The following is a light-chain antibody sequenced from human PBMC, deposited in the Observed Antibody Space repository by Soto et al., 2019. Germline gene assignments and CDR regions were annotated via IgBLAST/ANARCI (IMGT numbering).Light chain of an antibody. V-gene: IGKV3-15*01. J-gene: IGKJ4*01. CDR3: QQYSDWRLIT. Sequence: EILMTQSPAALSVSPGEGATLSCRASQSVSSYLAWYQQKPGQVPRLLIYGASTWATGTPARFSGSGSGTEFTLTISGLQSEDIAVYYCQQYSDWRLITFGGGTKVDIK. CDR1: QSVSSY. CDR2: GAS.